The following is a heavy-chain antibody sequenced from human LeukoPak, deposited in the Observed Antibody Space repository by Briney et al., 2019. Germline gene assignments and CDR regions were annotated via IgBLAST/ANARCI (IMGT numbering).Heavy chain of an antibody. V-gene: IGHV4-61*02. CDR2: IYTSGST. CDR1: GGSISSGSYY. CDR3: ARADGSGGLLDY. Sequence: SETLSLTCTVSGGSISSGSYYWSWIRQPAGKGLEWIGRIYTSGSTNYNPSLKSRVTISVDTSKNQFSLKLSSVTAADTAVYYCARADGSGGLLDYWGQGTLVTVSS. J-gene: IGHJ4*02. D-gene: IGHD3-10*01.